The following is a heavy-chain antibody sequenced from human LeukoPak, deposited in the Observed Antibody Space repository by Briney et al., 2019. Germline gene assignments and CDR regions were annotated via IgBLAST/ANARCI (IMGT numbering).Heavy chain of an antibody. V-gene: IGHV3-30*18. Sequence: GGSLRLSCAASGFTFSSYGMHWVRQAPGKGLEWVAVISYDGSNKYYADPVKGRFTISRDNSKNTLYLQMNSLRAEDTAVYYCAKDLAVAGTFYYFDYWGQGTLVTVSS. CDR1: GFTFSSYG. J-gene: IGHJ4*02. D-gene: IGHD6-19*01. CDR3: AKDLAVAGTFYYFDY. CDR2: ISYDGSNK.